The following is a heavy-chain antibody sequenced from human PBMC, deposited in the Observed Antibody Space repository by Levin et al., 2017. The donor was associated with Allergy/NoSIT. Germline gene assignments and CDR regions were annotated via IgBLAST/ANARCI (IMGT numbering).Heavy chain of an antibody. J-gene: IGHJ3*02. D-gene: IGHD5-18*01. Sequence: SVKVSCKTSGGTFSSYAISWVRQAPGQGLEWMGGIIPNFDTANYAQKFQGRVTITADDSTSTAYMELTSLRSEDTAVYYCAREGMPDTAMVTAAFDIWGQGTMVTVS. V-gene: IGHV1-69*13. CDR1: GGTFSSYA. CDR3: AREGMPDTAMVTAAFDI. CDR2: IIPNFDTA.